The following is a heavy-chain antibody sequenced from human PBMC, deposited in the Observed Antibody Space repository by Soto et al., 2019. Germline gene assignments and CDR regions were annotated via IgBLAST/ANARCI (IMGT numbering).Heavy chain of an antibody. V-gene: IGHV4-39*01. J-gene: IGHJ3*02. D-gene: IGHD3-22*01. CDR1: GGSISSSSYY. CDR3: ASPSYYYDSSGIDALDI. Sequence: SETLSLTCTVSGGSISSSSYYWGWIRKPPGKGLEWIGSIYYSGSPYYNPSLKGRVTISVDTSKNQFSLKLSSVTAADTAVYYCASPSYYYDSSGIDALDIWGQGTMVTVSS. CDR2: IYYSGSP.